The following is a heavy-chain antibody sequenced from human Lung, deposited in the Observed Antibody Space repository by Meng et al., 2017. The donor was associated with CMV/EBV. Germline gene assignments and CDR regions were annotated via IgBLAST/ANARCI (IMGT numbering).Heavy chain of an antibody. J-gene: IGHJ6*02. CDR2: VSYDGSHK. D-gene: IGHD3-3*01. CDR3: ARGIKEWSYFYYHAMDV. Sequence: LTXXASGFTFSSSAMHWVRQAPGKGLEWVAVVSYDGSHKYYADSVKGRFTISRDNSKNSLYLQMNSLRPEDTAVYYCARGIKEWSYFYYHAMDVWXQGSXVTVAS. V-gene: IGHV3-30*04. CDR1: GFTFSSSA.